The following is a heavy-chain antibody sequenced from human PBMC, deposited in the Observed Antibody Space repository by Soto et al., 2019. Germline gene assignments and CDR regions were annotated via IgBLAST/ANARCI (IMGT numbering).Heavy chain of an antibody. CDR3: ARSEKGMATILDY. CDR2: IYYSGST. J-gene: IGHJ4*02. V-gene: IGHV4-59*02. Sequence: PSETPSLTCTVCGGSVCSYYWGWIRQPPGKGLEWIGYIYYSGSTNYNPSLKSRVTISVDTSKNQFSLKLSSVTAADTAVYYCARSEKGMATILDYWGQGILVTVSS. D-gene: IGHD5-12*01. CDR1: GGSVCSYY.